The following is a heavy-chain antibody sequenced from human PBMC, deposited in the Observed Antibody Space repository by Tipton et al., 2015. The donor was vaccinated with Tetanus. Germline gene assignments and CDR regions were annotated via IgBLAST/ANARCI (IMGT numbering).Heavy chain of an antibody. Sequence: SLRLSCAASGFTFSSYSMNWVRQAPGKGLEWVSYISSSSSTIYYADSVKGRFTISRDNAKNSLYLQMNSLRDEDTAVYYCARVVLNLELLLIDYWGQGTLVTVSS. CDR3: ARVVLNLELLLIDY. D-gene: IGHD1-26*01. V-gene: IGHV3-48*02. J-gene: IGHJ4*02. CDR2: ISSSSSTI. CDR1: GFTFSSYS.